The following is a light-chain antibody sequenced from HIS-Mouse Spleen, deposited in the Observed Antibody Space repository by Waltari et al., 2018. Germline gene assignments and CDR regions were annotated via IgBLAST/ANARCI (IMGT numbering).Light chain of an antibody. V-gene: IGLV3-10*01. CDR1: ALPKKY. Sequence: SYELTQPPSVSVSPGQTARTTCPGDALPKKYAYWYQQKSGQAPVLVLYEDSKRPPGIPERFSGSSSGTMATLTISGAQVEDEADYYCYSTDSSGNHRVFGGGTKLTVL. J-gene: IGLJ2*01. CDR2: EDS. CDR3: YSTDSSGNHRV.